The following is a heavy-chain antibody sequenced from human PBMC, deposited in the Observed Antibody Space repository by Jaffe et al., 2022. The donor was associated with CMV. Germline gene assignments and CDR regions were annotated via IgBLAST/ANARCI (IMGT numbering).Heavy chain of an antibody. CDR2: IYHSGST. V-gene: IGHV4-4*02. J-gene: IGHJ5*02. CDR3: ARDRGAPRSDGSSWYRWFDP. CDR1: GGSISSSNW. Sequence: QVQLQESGPGLVKPSGTLSLTCAVSGGSISSSNWWSWVRQPPGKGLEWIGEIYHSGSTNYNPSLKSRVTISVDKSKNQFSLKLSSVTAADTAVYYCARDRGAPRSDGSSWYRWFDPWGQGTLVTVSS. D-gene: IGHD6-13*01.